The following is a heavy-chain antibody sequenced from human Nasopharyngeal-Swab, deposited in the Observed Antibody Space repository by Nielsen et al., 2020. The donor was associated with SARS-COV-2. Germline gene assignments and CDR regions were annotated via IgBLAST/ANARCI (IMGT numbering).Heavy chain of an antibody. D-gene: IGHD3-22*01. J-gene: IGHJ3*02. Sequence: GRQRPGKGLEWMGIIYTGDSDTRYSPSLQGQVTISADKSISTAYLQWSSLKASDTAMYYCARRGYDSSGYTDAFDIWGQGTMVTVSS. CDR2: IYTGDSDT. V-gene: IGHV5-51*01. CDR3: ARRGYDSSGYTDAFDI.